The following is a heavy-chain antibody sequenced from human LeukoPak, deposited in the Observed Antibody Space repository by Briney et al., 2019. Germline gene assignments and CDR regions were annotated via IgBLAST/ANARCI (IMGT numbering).Heavy chain of an antibody. Sequence: RTGGSLRLSCAASGFTFSSYAMSWVRQAPGKGLEWVSAISGSGGSTYYADSVKGRFTISRDNSKNTLYLQMNSLRAEDTAVYYCAKIIDRVVPAAMGYWGQGTLVTVSS. J-gene: IGHJ4*02. V-gene: IGHV3-23*01. CDR2: ISGSGGST. D-gene: IGHD2-2*01. CDR3: AKIIDRVVPAAMGY. CDR1: GFTFSSYA.